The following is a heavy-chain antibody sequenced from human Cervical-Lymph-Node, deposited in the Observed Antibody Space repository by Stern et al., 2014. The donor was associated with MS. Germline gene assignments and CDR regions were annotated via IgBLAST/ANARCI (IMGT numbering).Heavy chain of an antibody. D-gene: IGHD6-19*01. J-gene: IGHJ4*02. V-gene: IGHV3-30*03. Sequence: VHLVESGGGVVQPGRSLRLSCSPSGFAFRTYGMHWVRQAPGKGLAWVALISFDGAKTYYADSVKCRCTISRDNPKNTLYLQMKSLRGEDTAVYYCARGSDWYPLDYWGQGTLVTVSS. CDR1: GFAFRTYG. CDR3: ARGSDWYPLDY. CDR2: ISFDGAKT.